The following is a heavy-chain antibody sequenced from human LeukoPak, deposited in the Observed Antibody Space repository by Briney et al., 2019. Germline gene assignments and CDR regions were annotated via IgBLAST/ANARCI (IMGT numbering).Heavy chain of an antibody. CDR2: INSDGIST. CDR1: GFTFSNYW. J-gene: IGHJ6*02. CDR3: AKARYCDSTTCRYYGMDV. D-gene: IGHD2-2*01. V-gene: IGHV3-74*01. Sequence: GGSLRLSCAASGFTFSNYWMHWVRQAPGKGLVWVSHINSDGISTSYADSVKGRFTISRDNAKNTLYLQMSSLRAEDTAVYYCAKARYCDSTTCRYYGMDVWGQGTTVTVSS.